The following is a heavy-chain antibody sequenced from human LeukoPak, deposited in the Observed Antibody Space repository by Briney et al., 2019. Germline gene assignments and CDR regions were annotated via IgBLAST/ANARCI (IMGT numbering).Heavy chain of an antibody. J-gene: IGHJ4*02. V-gene: IGHV3-7*03. CDR3: AKWGVTSDPPSD. CDR2: IKQDGSEK. CDR1: GFTFSSYW. Sequence: PGGSLRLSCAASGFTFSSYWMSWVRQAPGKGLEWVANIKQDGSEKYYVDSVKGRFTISRDNSKNTLYLQMNSLRAEDTAVYYCAKWGVTSDPPSDWGQGTLVTVSS. D-gene: IGHD2-21*02.